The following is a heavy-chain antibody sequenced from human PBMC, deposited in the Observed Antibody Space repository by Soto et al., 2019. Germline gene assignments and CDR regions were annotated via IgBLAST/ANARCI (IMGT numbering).Heavy chain of an antibody. CDR1: GGSICSGGYY. J-gene: IGHJ6*03. V-gene: IGHV4-31*03. CDR2: IYYSGST. D-gene: IGHD2-2*02. Sequence: SETLSITCTVSGGSICSGGYYGSWIRQHPGKGLEWIGCIYYSGSTYYNPSLKSRVTISVDTSKNQFSLKLSSVTAADTAVYYCARAGRYCSSTSCYINDFYYYYYMDVWGKGTTVTVSS. CDR3: ARAGRYCSSTSCYINDFYYYYYMDV.